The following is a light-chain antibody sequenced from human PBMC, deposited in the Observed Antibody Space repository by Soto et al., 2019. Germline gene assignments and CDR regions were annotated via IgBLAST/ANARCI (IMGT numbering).Light chain of an antibody. J-gene: IGKJ1*01. Sequence: EIVLTQSPGTLSLSPGERATLSCGASRSVSSCLAWYQQKPGQAPRLLIYDASSRASGVPVRFSGTGSGTDFTLTISSLEPEDFATYYCLQHNSYPWTFGQGTKVDI. CDR1: RSVSSC. CDR3: LQHNSYPWT. CDR2: DAS. V-gene: IGKV3-11*01.